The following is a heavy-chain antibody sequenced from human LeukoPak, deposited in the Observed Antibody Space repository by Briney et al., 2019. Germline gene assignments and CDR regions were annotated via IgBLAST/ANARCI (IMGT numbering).Heavy chain of an antibody. Sequence: HPGGSLRLSCAASGFTFSSYGMHWVRQAPGKGLEWVAVIWYDGSNKYYADSVKGRFTISRDNSKNTLYLLMNSLRAEDTAVYYCARDRRYSYGYYFDYWGQGTLVTVSS. D-gene: IGHD5-18*01. CDR1: GFTFSSYG. J-gene: IGHJ4*02. CDR3: ARDRRYSYGYYFDY. CDR2: IWYDGSNK. V-gene: IGHV3-33*01.